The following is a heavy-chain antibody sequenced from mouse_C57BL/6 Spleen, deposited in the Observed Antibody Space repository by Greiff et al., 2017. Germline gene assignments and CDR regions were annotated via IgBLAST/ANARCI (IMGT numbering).Heavy chain of an antibody. D-gene: IGHD2-5*01. CDR2: IRNKANGYTT. J-gene: IGHJ1*03. CDR1: GFTFTDYY. CDR3: ARYYSNYEGYFDV. V-gene: IGHV7-3*01. Sequence: DVHLVESGGGLVQPGGSLSLSCAASGFTFTDYYMSWVRQPPGKALEWLGFIRNKANGYTTEYSASVKGRFTISRDNSQSFLYLQMNALRAEDSATYYCARYYSNYEGYFDVWGTGTTVTVSS.